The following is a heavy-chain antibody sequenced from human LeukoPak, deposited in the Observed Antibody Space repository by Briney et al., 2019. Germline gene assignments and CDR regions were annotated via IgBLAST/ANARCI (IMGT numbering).Heavy chain of an antibody. CDR1: GYTFTSYG. V-gene: IGHV7-4-1*02. CDR3: ARDRWMVRGVLAFDI. D-gene: IGHD3-10*01. J-gene: IGHJ3*02. Sequence: ASVKVSCKASGYTFTSYGISWVRQAPGQGLEWMGWINTNTGNPTYAQGFTGRFVFSLDTSVSTAYLQISSLKAEDTAVYYCARDRWMVRGVLAFDIWGQGTMVTVSS. CDR2: INTNTGNP.